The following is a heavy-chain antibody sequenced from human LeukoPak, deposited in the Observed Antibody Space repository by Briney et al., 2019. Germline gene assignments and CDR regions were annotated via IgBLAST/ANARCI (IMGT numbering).Heavy chain of an antibody. V-gene: IGHV3-9*01. D-gene: IGHD4-23*01. CDR3: ARDYGGSSPFDY. CDR2: ISWNSGYI. J-gene: IGHJ4*02. Sequence: GGSLRLSCAASGFTFDDYAMHWVRQAPGKGLEWVSGISWNSGYIVYEDSVKGRFTISRDNAKNSLYLQMNSLRAEDTAVYYCARDYGGSSPFDYWGQGTLVTVSS. CDR1: GFTFDDYA.